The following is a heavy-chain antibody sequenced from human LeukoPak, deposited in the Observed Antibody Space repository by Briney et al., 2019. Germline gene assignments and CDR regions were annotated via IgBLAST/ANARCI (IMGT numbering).Heavy chain of an antibody. CDR2: IRSKANSYAT. CDR1: GFTFSSYG. CDR3: TRRCSGGSCYDGDY. Sequence: PGGSLRLSCAASGFTFSSYGLHWVRQASGKGLEWVGRIRSKANSYATAYAASVKGRFTISRDDSKNTAYLQMNSLKTEDTAVYYCTRRCSGGSCYDGDYWGQGTLVTVSS. D-gene: IGHD2-15*01. J-gene: IGHJ4*02. V-gene: IGHV3-73*01.